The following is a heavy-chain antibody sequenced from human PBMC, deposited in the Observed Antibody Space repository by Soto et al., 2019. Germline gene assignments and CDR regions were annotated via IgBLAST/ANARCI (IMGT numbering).Heavy chain of an antibody. CDR1: GFTFDDYA. CDR3: AKDDYLTS. Sequence: EVQLVESGGGLAQPGRSLRLSCAASGFTFDDYAMHWVRQAPGKGLEWVSGISWNSGSIGYADSVKGRFTISRDNAKNSLYLQMNSLRAEDTALYYCAKDDYLTSWGQGTLVTVSS. CDR2: ISWNSGSI. J-gene: IGHJ4*02. V-gene: IGHV3-9*01.